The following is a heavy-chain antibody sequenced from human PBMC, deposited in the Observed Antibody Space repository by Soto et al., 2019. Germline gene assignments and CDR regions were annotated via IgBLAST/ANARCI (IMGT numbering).Heavy chain of an antibody. D-gene: IGHD4-17*01. V-gene: IGHV5-51*01. CDR3: ARLQHHARKGGAPISNGDYVSGDFDY. CDR2: IYPGDSDT. Sequence: GESLKISCKGSGYSFTSYWIGWVRQMPGKGLEWMGIIYPGDSDTRYSPSFQGQVTISADKSSSTAYLQWSSLKASDTAMYYCARLQHHARKGGAPISNGDYVSGDFDYWGQGTLVTVSS. J-gene: IGHJ4*02. CDR1: GYSFTSYW.